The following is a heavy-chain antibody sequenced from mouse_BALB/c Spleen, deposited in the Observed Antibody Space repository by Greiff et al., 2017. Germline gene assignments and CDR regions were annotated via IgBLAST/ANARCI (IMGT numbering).Heavy chain of an antibody. V-gene: IGHV5-6-5*01. CDR3: ARGEWGSYYFDY. CDR2: ISSGGST. Sequence: DVHLVESGGGLVKPGGSLKLSCAASGFTFSSYAMSWVRQTPEKRLEWVASISSGGSTYYPDSVKGRFTISRDNARNILYLQMSSLRSEDTAMYYCARGEWGSYYFDYWGQGTTLTVSS. CDR1: GFTFSSYA. J-gene: IGHJ2*01. D-gene: IGHD1-3*01.